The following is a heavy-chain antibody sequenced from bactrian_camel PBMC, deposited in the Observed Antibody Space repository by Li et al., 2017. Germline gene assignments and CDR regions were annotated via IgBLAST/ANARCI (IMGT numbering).Heavy chain of an antibody. CDR3: ATRYGGRGTSDLGY. J-gene: IGHJ6*01. Sequence: VQLVESGGGSVQAGGSLRLSCTASGFTLDDSDMGWYRQAPGNECEWVSTILNDGSTDYANSVKGRFTISQDNGKNMVFLQMNSLKSEDTALYYCATRYGGRGTSDLGYWGQGTQVTVS. V-gene: IGHV3S63*01. D-gene: IGHD6*01. CDR2: TILNDGST. CDR1: GFTLDDSD.